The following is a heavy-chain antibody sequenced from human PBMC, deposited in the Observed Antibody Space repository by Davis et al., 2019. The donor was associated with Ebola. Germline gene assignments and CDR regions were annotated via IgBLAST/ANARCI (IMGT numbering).Heavy chain of an antibody. CDR2: INWNGGST. CDR3: ARGQTAVFDY. V-gene: IGHV3-20*04. Sequence: PGGSLRLSCAASGFTFDDYGMTWVRQAPGKGLEWVSGINWNGGSTYYADSVKGRFTISRDNAKNSLYLQMNSLRAEGTALYYCARGQTAVFDYWGQGTLVTVSS. D-gene: IGHD5-18*01. J-gene: IGHJ4*02. CDR1: GFTFDDYG.